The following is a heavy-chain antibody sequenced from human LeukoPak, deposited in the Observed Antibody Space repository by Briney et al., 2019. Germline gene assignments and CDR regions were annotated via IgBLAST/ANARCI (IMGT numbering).Heavy chain of an antibody. J-gene: IGHJ3*02. D-gene: IGHD3-10*01. CDR3: ARHRAGGSGSLYDAFDI. CDR1: GGSFSGYY. CDR2: INHSGST. Sequence: KPSETLSLTCAVYGGSFSGYYWSWIRQPPGKGLEWIGEINHSGSTNYNPSLKSRVTISVDTSKDQFSLKLSSVTAADTAVYYCARHRAGGSGSLYDAFDIWGQGTMVTVSS. V-gene: IGHV4-34*01.